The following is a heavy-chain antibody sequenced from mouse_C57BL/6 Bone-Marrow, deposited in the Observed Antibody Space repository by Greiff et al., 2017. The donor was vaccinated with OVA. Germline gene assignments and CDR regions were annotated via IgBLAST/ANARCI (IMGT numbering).Heavy chain of an antibody. V-gene: IGHV1-81*01. CDR2: IYPRSGNT. D-gene: IGHD1-1*01. Sequence: VKLMESGAELARPGASVKLSCKASGYTFTSYGISWVKQRTGQGLEWIGEIYPRSGNTYYNEKFKGKATLTADKSSSTAYMELRSLTSEDSAVYFCARGYYGSSYVFDYWGQGTTLTVSS. CDR3: ARGYYGSSYVFDY. CDR1: GYTFTSYG. J-gene: IGHJ2*01.